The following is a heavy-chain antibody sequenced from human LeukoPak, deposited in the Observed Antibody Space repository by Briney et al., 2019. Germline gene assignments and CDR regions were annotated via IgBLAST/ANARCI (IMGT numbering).Heavy chain of an antibody. Sequence: PGGSLRLSCAASGFTVSSNYMSWVRQAPGKGLEWVSVIYSGGSTYYADSVKGRFTISRDNSKSTLYLQMNSLRAEDTAVYYCARNGYSSSWYRNWGQGTLVTVSS. CDR1: GFTVSSNY. CDR3: ARNGYSSSWYRN. D-gene: IGHD6-13*01. J-gene: IGHJ4*02. V-gene: IGHV3-53*01. CDR2: IYSGGST.